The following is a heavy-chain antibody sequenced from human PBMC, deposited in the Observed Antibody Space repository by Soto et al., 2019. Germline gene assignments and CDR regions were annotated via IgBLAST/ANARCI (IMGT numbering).Heavy chain of an antibody. V-gene: IGHV4-31*03. CDR1: SGSLSSGGYY. CDR2: IYFTGIT. Sequence: SETLSLTCTVSSGSLSSGGYYWNWIRQHPVKGLEWIGYIYFTGITYSTPSLKSRVTLSVDTSKSQFSLELRSVTAADTAVYYCARDAIAAAGIPRIYYYGMDVWGQGTTVTVSS. CDR3: ARDAIAAAGIPRIYYYGMDV. D-gene: IGHD6-13*01. J-gene: IGHJ6*02.